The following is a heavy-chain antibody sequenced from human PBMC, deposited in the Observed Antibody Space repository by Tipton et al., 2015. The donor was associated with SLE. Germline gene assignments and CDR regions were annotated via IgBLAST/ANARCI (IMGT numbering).Heavy chain of an antibody. D-gene: IGHD4-17*01. CDR1: GGSFSGYY. Sequence: TLSLTCAVYGGSFSGYYWSWIRQPPGKGLEWIGEINHSGSTNYNPSLKSRVTISVDTSKNQFSLKLSSVTAADTAVYYCAGTYSGDYVWFDPWGQGILVTVSS. CDR3: AGTYSGDYVWFDP. V-gene: IGHV4-34*01. CDR2: INHSGST. J-gene: IGHJ5*02.